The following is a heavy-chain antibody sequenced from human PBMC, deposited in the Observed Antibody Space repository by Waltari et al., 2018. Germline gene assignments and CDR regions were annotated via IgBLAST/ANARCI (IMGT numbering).Heavy chain of an antibody. J-gene: IGHJ6*03. CDR1: GGTFSSYA. V-gene: IGHV1-69*01. Sequence: QVQLVQSGAEVKKPGSSVKVSCKASGGTFSSYATSGVRQAPGQGLEWMGGIIPIFGTANYAQKFQGRVTITADESTSTAYMELSSLRSEDTAVYYCASRLPDSGGAYYYYYMDVWGKGTTVTVSS. CDR2: IIPIFGTA. CDR3: ASRLPDSGGAYYYYYMDV. D-gene: IGHD2-15*01.